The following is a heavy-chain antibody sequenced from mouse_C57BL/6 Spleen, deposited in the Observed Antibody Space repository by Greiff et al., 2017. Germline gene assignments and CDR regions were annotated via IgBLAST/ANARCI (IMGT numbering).Heavy chain of an antibody. CDR2: IDPETGGT. CDR3: TRGGIYDGYY. D-gene: IGHD2-3*01. V-gene: IGHV1-15*01. CDR1: GYTFTDYE. J-gene: IGHJ2*01. Sequence: VQLQQSGAELVRPGASVTLSCKASGYTFTDYEMHWVKQTPVHGLEWIGAIDPETGGTAYNQKFKGKAILTADKSSSTAYMELRSLTSEDSAVYYCTRGGIYDGYYGGQGTTLTVSS.